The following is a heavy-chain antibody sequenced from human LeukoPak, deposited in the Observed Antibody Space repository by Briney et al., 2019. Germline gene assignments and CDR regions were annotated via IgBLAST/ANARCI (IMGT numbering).Heavy chain of an antibody. CDR1: GFTFSSYG. D-gene: IGHD6-25*01. Sequence: PGRSLRLSCAASGFTFSSYGMHWVRQAPGKGLEWVAVISYDGSNKYYADSVKGRFTISRDNSKSTLYLQMNSLRAEDTAVYYCAPISADPLDYWGQGTLVTVSS. V-gene: IGHV3-30*03. J-gene: IGHJ4*02. CDR2: ISYDGSNK. CDR3: APISADPLDY.